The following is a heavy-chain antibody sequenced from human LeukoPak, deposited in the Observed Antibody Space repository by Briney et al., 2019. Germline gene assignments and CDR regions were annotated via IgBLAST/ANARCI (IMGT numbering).Heavy chain of an antibody. CDR3: AKVTPGSTARKSGLDY. CDR2: MSYDGSNI. D-gene: IGHD2-21*02. J-gene: IGHJ4*02. V-gene: IGHV3-30*18. CDR1: GFTLSTYG. Sequence: GRSLRLSCAASGFTLSTYGMHWVRQTPGKGLEWVAVMSYDGSNIYYGDSVKGRFTISRDNSKNTLYLQMNNLRVEDTALYYCAKVTPGSTARKSGLDYWGQGTLVTVSS.